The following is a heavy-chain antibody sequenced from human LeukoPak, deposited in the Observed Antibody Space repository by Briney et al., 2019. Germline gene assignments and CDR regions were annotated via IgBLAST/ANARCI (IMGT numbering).Heavy chain of an antibody. J-gene: IGHJ4*02. D-gene: IGHD2-21*02. CDR2: IYYSGST. Sequence: SETLSLTCTVSGGSISSYYWSWIRQPPGKGLKWIGYIYYSGSTNYNPSLKSRVTISVDTSKNQFSLKLSSVTAADTAVYYCARGGVVTAMDYWGQGTLVTVSS. V-gene: IGHV4-59*08. CDR1: GGSISSYY. CDR3: ARGGVVTAMDY.